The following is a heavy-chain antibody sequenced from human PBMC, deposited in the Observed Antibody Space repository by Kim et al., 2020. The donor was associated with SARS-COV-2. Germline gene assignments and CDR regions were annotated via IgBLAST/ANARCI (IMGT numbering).Heavy chain of an antibody. CDR1: GDSITSDDHF. CDR3: ARHWGTSRYFPWWFDP. V-gene: IGHV4-39*01. J-gene: IGHJ5*02. CDR2: IHHIGST. Sequence: SETLSLTCTVSGDSITSDDHFWGWVRRPPGKDLEWIASIHHIGSTYSNPSLKSRLTIFVETSKNQYSLKLTAATAADTAAYYCARHWGTSRYFPWWFDP. D-gene: IGHD6-13*01.